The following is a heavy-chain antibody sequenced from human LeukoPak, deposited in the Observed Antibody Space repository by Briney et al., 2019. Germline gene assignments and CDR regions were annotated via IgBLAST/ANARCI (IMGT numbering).Heavy chain of an antibody. D-gene: IGHD6-13*01. CDR3: AVAAARVVFDH. CDR1: GYTFTSYY. V-gene: IGHV1-46*01. CDR2: INPSGGST. Sequence: GASVKVSCKASGYTFTSYYMHWVRQAPGQGLEWMGIINPSGGSTSYAQKFQGRVTMTRDTSTSTVYMELSSLRSEDTAVYYCAVAAARVVFDHWGQGTLVTVSS. J-gene: IGHJ4*02.